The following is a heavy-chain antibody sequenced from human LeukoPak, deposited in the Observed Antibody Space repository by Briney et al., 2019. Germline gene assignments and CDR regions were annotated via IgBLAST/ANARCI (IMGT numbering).Heavy chain of an antibody. J-gene: IGHJ5*02. CDR3: ARVRMVRGVKGSNWFDP. CDR2: IYTSGNT. D-gene: IGHD3-10*01. V-gene: IGHV4-61*02. Sequence: SETLSLTCTVSGGSISSGSYYWSWIRQPAGKGLEWIGRIYTSGNTNYNPSLKSRVTISVDTSKNQFSLKLSSVTAADTAVYYCARVRMVRGVKGSNWFDPWGQGTLVTVSS. CDR1: GGSISSGSYY.